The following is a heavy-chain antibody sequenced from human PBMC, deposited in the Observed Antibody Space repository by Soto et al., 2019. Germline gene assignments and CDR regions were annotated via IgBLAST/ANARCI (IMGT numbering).Heavy chain of an antibody. CDR2: ISYDGSNR. Sequence: QVQLMESGGGVVQPGRSLRLSCVASGYSFSDYGIHWVRQAPGKGLEWVAVISYDGSNRLHADSVKGRFTISRDNSQNTAYLQMNGLRAEDTAVYYCAKSAYSHFFFDYRGPGTLVSVFS. V-gene: IGHV3-30*18. D-gene: IGHD2-15*01. CDR3: AKSAYSHFFFDY. J-gene: IGHJ4*02. CDR1: GYSFSDYG.